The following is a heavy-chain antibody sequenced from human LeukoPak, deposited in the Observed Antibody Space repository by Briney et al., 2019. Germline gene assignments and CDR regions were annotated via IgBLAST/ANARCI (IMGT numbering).Heavy chain of an antibody. CDR3: ARDEVDTAMSL. CDR1: GFTFSDYY. CDR2: ISSSSSYT. V-gene: IGHV3-11*06. J-gene: IGHJ4*02. D-gene: IGHD5-18*01. Sequence: PGGSLRLSCAASGFTFSDYYMSWIRQAPGKGLEWVSYISSSSSYTNYADSVKGRFTISRDNAKNSLCLQMNSLRAEDTAVYYCARDEVDTAMSLWGQGTLVTVSS.